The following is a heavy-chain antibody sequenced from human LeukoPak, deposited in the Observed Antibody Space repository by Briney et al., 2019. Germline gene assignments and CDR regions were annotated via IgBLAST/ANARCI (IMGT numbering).Heavy chain of an antibody. J-gene: IGHJ4*02. CDR2: ISGSGGST. CDR1: GFTFSSYA. D-gene: IGHD2-8*01. CDR3: AGPAADCTNGVCYVN. V-gene: IGHV3-23*01. Sequence: PGGSLRLSCAASGFTFSSYAMSWVRQAPGKGLEWVSAISGSGGSTYYADSVKGRFTISRDNSKNTLYLQMNSLRAEVTAVYYCAGPAADCTNGVCYVNWGQGTLSPSPQ.